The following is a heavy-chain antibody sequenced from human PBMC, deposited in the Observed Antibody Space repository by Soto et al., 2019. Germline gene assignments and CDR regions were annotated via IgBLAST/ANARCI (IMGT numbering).Heavy chain of an antibody. J-gene: IGHJ5*02. V-gene: IGHV4-34*01. CDR3: ARGACSSTSCYLWWFDP. D-gene: IGHD2-2*01. CDR2: INHSGST. Sequence: SLTCAVYGGSFSGYYWRWIRQPPGKGLEWIGEINHSGSTNYNPSLKSRVTISVDTSKNQFSLKLSSVTAADTAVYYCARGACSSTSCYLWWFDPWGQGTLVTVSS. CDR1: GGSFSGYY.